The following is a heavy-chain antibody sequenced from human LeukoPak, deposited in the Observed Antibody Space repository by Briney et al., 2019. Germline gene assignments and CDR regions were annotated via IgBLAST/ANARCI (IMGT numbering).Heavy chain of an antibody. V-gene: IGHV1-3*01. J-gene: IGHJ4*02. CDR3: ARGRTYYYDSSGDY. CDR1: GGTFSSYA. CDR2: INAGNGNT. Sequence: ASVKVSCKASGGTFSSYAISWVRQAPGQGLEWMGWINAGNGNTKYSQKFQGRVTITRDTSASTAYMELSSLRSEDTAVYYCARGRTYYYDSSGDYWGQGTLVTVSS. D-gene: IGHD3-22*01.